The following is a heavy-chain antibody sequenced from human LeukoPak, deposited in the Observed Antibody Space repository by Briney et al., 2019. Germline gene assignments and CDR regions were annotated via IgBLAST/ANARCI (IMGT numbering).Heavy chain of an antibody. D-gene: IGHD1-26*01. V-gene: IGHV4-34*01. CDR2: INHSGST. CDR1: VESFSGHY. CDR3: ARQPSYSGSSFDY. J-gene: IGHJ4*02. Sequence: PSETLSLTCAVYVESFSGHYWSWIRQPPGKGLEWIGEINHSGSTNYNPSLKSRVTMSVDTSKNQFSLKLSSVTAADTAVYYCARQPSYSGSSFDYWGQGTLVTVSS.